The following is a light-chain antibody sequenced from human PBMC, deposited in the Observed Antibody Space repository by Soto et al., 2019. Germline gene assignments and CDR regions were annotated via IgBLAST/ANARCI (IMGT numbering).Light chain of an antibody. J-gene: IGKJ1*01. CDR2: DAS. Sequence: EIVMTPSPDTLSVSLGERATLSCRASQSLRSSLAWYQQKPGQAPRLLIYDASTRATGIPARFSGSGSGTDFTLTISGLQSEDFAVYYCQQYNNWPQTFGQGTKVDIK. CDR1: QSLRSS. CDR3: QQYNNWPQT. V-gene: IGKV3-15*01.